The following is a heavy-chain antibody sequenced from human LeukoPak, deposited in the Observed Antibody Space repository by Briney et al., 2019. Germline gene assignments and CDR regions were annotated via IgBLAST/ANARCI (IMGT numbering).Heavy chain of an antibody. J-gene: IGHJ2*01. CDR1: GGSVSGGSISCYY. D-gene: IGHD4-23*01. Sequence: SETLSLTCTVSGGSVSGGSISCYYWSSIRQPAGKGLDWIGYIYYSGSTNYNPSLKSRVTISVDTSKNQFSLKLSSVTAADTAVYYCARDAPMTYGGPTYWYFDLWGRGTLVTVSS. CDR3: ARDAPMTYGGPTYWYFDL. CDR2: IYYSGST. V-gene: IGHV4-61*01.